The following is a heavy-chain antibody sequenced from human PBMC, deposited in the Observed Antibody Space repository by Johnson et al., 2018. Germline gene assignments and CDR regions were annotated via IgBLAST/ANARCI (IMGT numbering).Heavy chain of an antibody. V-gene: IGHV3-9*01. CDR2: ISWNSGSI. D-gene: IGHD5-24*01. J-gene: IGHJ1*01. CDR3: AKDIEMATINFGYFQH. CDR1: GFTFDDYA. Sequence: EVQLVESGGGLVQPGRSLRLSCAASGFTFDDYAMHWVRHAPGKGLECVSGISWNSGSIGYADSVKGQFTISRDNAKNSLYLQMNSLSAEDTALYYCAKDIEMATINFGYFQHWGQGTLVTVSS.